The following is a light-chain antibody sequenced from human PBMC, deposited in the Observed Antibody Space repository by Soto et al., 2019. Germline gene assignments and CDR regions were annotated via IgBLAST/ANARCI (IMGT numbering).Light chain of an antibody. CDR3: SSYSITTPYL. CDR1: SSDVGGYDY. CDR2: EVS. V-gene: IGLV2-14*01. Sequence: QSVLTQPASVSGSPGQSITISCTGTSSDVGGYDYVSWYQLHPGKAPKLMVFEVSNRPSGVSYRFSGSKSGNTASLTISGLQAEDEADYFCSSYSITTPYLFGTGTKVTVX. J-gene: IGLJ1*01.